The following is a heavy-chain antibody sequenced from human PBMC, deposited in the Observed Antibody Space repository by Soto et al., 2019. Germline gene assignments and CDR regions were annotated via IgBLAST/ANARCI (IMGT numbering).Heavy chain of an antibody. CDR2: IYKSTTT. D-gene: IGHD2-15*01. J-gene: IGHJ5*01. Sequence: QVHLLESGPGLVKPSQTLSLTCSVSGDSISTVDYFWAGIRQPPGQALEYIGYIYKSTTTYYNPSFESRVAISLDTSKSQFSLNVTSVTAADTAVYFCARGRYCLTGRCFPNWFDSWGQGTLVTVSS. CDR3: ARGRYCLTGRCFPNWFDS. CDR1: GDSISTVDYF. V-gene: IGHV4-30-4*01.